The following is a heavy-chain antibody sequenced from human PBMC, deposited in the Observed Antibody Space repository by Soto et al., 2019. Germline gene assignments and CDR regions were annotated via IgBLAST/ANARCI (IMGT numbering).Heavy chain of an antibody. CDR3: ARDGYDYCDGSYYGMDV. Sequence: PVGSLRLSCAASGFTFSSYCMHWVRQAPGKGLVWVAVIWCDGSSKYYADSVKGRFTISRDNSKNTLYLQMNSLRAEDTAVYYCARDGYDYCDGSYYGMDVWGQGTTVTVSS. D-gene: IGHD4-17*01. V-gene: IGHV3-33*01. CDR1: GFTFSSYC. CDR2: IWCDGSSK. J-gene: IGHJ6*02.